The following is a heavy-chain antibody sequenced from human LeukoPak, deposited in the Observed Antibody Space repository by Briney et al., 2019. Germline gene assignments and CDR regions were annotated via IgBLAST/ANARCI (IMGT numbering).Heavy chain of an antibody. D-gene: IGHD6-13*01. CDR1: GFTVSNNF. Sequence: GGSLRLSCVVSGFTVSNNFMTWLRQAPGKGLEWVSLIYSVGNIYYVDSVKGRFTISRDGSKNTLYLQMNSLRAEDTAVYYCARDPGAAAGNLWSWGQGTLVTVSS. CDR2: IYSVGNI. V-gene: IGHV3-66*01. CDR3: ARDPGAAAGNLWS. J-gene: IGHJ5*02.